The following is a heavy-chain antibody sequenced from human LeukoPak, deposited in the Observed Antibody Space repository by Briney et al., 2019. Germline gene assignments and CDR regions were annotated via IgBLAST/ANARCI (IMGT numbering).Heavy chain of an antibody. CDR2: ISGSGGST. Sequence: GGSLRLSCAASGFTFSSYAMSWVRQAPGKGLEWVSAISGSGGSTYYADSVKGRFTISRDNSKNTLYLQMNSLRAEDTAVYYCAKAPYSSSWYDWLDPWGQGTLVTVSS. D-gene: IGHD6-13*01. CDR1: GFTFSSYA. J-gene: IGHJ5*02. CDR3: AKAPYSSSWYDWLDP. V-gene: IGHV3-23*01.